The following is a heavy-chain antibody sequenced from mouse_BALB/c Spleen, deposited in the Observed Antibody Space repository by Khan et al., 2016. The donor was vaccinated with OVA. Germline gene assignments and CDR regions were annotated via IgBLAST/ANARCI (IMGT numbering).Heavy chain of an antibody. Sequence: VQLKESGAELVRPGALVKLSCKASGFNIKDYYIHWVKQRPEQGLEWIGWIDPENGNTIYDPKFQGKATITADKSSNTAYLQLSSLTSEDTAVYYCTRDGYSPWFAYWGQGTLVTVSA. J-gene: IGHJ3*01. CDR3: TRDGYSPWFAY. D-gene: IGHD2-3*01. CDR2: IDPENGNT. V-gene: IGHV14-1*02. CDR1: GFNIKDYY.